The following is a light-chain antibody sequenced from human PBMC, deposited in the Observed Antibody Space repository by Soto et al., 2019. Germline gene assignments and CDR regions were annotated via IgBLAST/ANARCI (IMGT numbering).Light chain of an antibody. CDR1: PYMCTA. V-gene: IGKV3D-15*03. Sequence: EGVFRQSVAALSVSTGDRATLSCVASPYMCTALAWYHQRSGQACRLCLFDASIRVPTTPARFSGSVSGTEFTLTISILESEDFAVYFCKQYGDRPRPFGQGTKV. CDR3: KQYGDRPRP. J-gene: IGKJ1*01. CDR2: DAS.